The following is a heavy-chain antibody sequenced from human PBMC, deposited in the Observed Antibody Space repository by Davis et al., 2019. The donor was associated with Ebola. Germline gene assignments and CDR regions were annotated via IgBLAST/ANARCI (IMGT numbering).Heavy chain of an antibody. CDR3: ANNAQWWELLRVDY. J-gene: IGHJ4*02. V-gene: IGHV3-23*01. CDR2: ISGSGGST. D-gene: IGHD1-26*01. Sequence: GESLKISCTASGLTFGDYAMSWVRQAPGKGLEWVSTISGSGGSTYYADSVKGRFTISRDNSKNTLYLQMNSLRAEDTAVYYCANNAQWWELLRVDYWGQGTLVTVSS. CDR1: GLTFGDYA.